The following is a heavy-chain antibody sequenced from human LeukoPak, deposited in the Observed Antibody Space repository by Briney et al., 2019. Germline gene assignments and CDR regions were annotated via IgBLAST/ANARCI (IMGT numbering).Heavy chain of an antibody. Sequence: ASVKGSCKASGYTFTSYDINWVRQATGQGLEWMGWMNPNSGNTGYAQKFQGRVTMTRNTSISTAYMELSRLRSEDTAVYYCASVTRGYYYDSSGYYYLWGQGTLATVSS. D-gene: IGHD3-22*01. V-gene: IGHV1-8*01. CDR2: MNPNSGNT. CDR3: ASVTRGYYYDSSGYYYL. CDR1: GYTFTSYD. J-gene: IGHJ5*02.